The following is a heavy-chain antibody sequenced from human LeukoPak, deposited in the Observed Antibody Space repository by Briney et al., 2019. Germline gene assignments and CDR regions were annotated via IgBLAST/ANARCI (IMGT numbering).Heavy chain of an antibody. V-gene: IGHV4-34*01. CDR3: ARDRLLGFDY. D-gene: IGHD2-15*01. CDR1: GGSFSGYY. CDR2: INHSGST. Sequence: SETLSLTCAAYGGSFSGYYWSWIRQPPGKGLEWIGEINHSGSTTYNPSLKSRVTISLDTSKNQVSLRLSSVTAADTAVYYCARDRLLGFDYWGQGTLVTVSS. J-gene: IGHJ4*02.